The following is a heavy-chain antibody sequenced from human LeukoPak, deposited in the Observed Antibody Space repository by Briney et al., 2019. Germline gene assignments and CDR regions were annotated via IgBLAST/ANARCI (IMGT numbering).Heavy chain of an antibody. CDR3: ARLPVIVGAWSPIDY. Sequence: GGSLRLSCAASGYTFTGYYMHWVRQAPGQGLEWMGWINPESGGTNYAQKFQGRVTMTSDTSISTAYMELTSLRSDDTAVYYCARLPVIVGAWSPIDYWGQGTRVTVSS. CDR2: INPESGGT. D-gene: IGHD1-26*01. V-gene: IGHV1-2*02. CDR1: GYTFTGYY. J-gene: IGHJ4*02.